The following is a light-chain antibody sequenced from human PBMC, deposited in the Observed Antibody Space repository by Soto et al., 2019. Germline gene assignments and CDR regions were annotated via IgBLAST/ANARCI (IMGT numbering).Light chain of an antibody. CDR3: SSYTGSSTLVV. CDR2: DVS. J-gene: IGLJ2*01. V-gene: IGLV2-14*01. Sequence: QSALTQPASVSGSPVQSITISCTGTSSDVGGYNYVSWYQQHPGKAPKLMIYDVSSRPSGVSNRFSGSKSGNTASLTISGLQAEDEADYYCSSYTGSSTLVVFGGGTKLTVL. CDR1: SSDVGGYNY.